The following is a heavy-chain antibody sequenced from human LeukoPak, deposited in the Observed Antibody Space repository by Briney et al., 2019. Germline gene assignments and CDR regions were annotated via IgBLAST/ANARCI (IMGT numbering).Heavy chain of an antibody. V-gene: IGHV5-51*01. CDR3: ARSVWLAPDYYYYYMDV. D-gene: IGHD3-16*01. Sequence: GESLKISCKGSGYSFTSYWIGWVRQMPGKGLEWVGIIYPDDSDTRYSPSLQGQVTISADKSISTVYLQWSSLKASDTAIYYCARSVWLAPDYYYYYMDVWGKGTTVTVSS. J-gene: IGHJ6*03. CDR2: IYPDDSDT. CDR1: GYSFTSYW.